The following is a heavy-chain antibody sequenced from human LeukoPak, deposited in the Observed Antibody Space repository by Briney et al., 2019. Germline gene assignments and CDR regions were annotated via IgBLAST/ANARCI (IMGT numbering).Heavy chain of an antibody. V-gene: IGHV1-46*03. CDR2: INPSGGST. Sequence: ASVKVSCKASGYTFTSYYMHWVRQAPGQGLEWMGIINPSGGSTSYAQKFQGRVTMTRDTSTGTVYMELSSPRSEDTAVYYCARVGPWGSFDYWGQGTLVTVSS. CDR3: ARVGPWGSFDY. J-gene: IGHJ4*02. CDR1: GYTFTSYY. D-gene: IGHD7-27*01.